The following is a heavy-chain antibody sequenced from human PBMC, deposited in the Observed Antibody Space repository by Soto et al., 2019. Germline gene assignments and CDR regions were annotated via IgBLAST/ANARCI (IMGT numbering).Heavy chain of an antibody. CDR2: ISWNSGSI. J-gene: IGHJ6*03. Sequence: GGSLRLSCAASGFTFDDYAMHWVRQAPGKGLEWVSGISWNSGSIGYADSVKGRFTISRDNAKNSLYLQMNRLRAEDTALYYCAKDYYGSGSYYADKYYYYYMDVWGKGTTVTVSS. CDR1: GFTFDDYA. CDR3: AKDYYGSGSYYADKYYYYYMDV. D-gene: IGHD3-10*01. V-gene: IGHV3-9*01.